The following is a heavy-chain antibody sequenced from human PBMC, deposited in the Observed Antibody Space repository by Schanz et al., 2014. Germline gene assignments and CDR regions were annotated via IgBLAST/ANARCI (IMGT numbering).Heavy chain of an antibody. Sequence: EVKLLESGGGLVQPGGSLRLSCVVSGFNFSNYWMSWVRQAPGKGLEWVASIKQEGDEKNYVDSVKGRFTIARDNSKNTLYLQMDSLRVEDTAVYYCMAMGRNTSRYFDHWGQGTLVTVSS. CDR1: GFNFSNYW. D-gene: IGHD1-1*01. CDR2: IKQEGDEK. V-gene: IGHV3-7*03. CDR3: MAMGRNTSRYFDH. J-gene: IGHJ4*02.